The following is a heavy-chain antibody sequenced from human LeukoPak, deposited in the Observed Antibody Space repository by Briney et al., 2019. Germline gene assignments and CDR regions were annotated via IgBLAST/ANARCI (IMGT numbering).Heavy chain of an antibody. D-gene: IGHD6-19*01. V-gene: IGHV4-59*08. CDR3: ARHGSRAVAGYLDY. Sequence: TSETLSLTCTVSGGSISSYYWSWIRQSPGKGLEWVGYIYYSGITYYNPSLTSRVTISVDTSKNQFSLRLTSVTAADTAVYYCARHGSRAVAGYLDYWGQGTLVTVSS. CDR1: GGSISSYY. J-gene: IGHJ4*02. CDR2: IYYSGIT.